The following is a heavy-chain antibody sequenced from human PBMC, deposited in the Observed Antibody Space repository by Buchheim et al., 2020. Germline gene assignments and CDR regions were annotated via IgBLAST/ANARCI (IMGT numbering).Heavy chain of an antibody. CDR1: GLTFRSYA. D-gene: IGHD6-19*01. CDR2: ISGSGGST. Sequence: EVQLLESGGGLVQPGGSLRLPCVGSGLTFRSYAMSWVRQAPGKGLEWVSGISGSGGSTYYADSVKGRFTISRDNSKNTLYLQMNSLRAEDTAVYYCAKDMYASGWYSSDYWGQGTL. CDR3: AKDMYASGWYSSDY. V-gene: IGHV3-23*01. J-gene: IGHJ4*02.